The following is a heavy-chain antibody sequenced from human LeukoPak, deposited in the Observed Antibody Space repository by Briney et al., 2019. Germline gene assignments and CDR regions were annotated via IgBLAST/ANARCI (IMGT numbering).Heavy chain of an antibody. Sequence: PSETLSLTCAVYGGSFSGYYWSWIRQPPGKGLEWIGEINHSGSTNYNPSLKSRVTIPVDTSKNQFSLKLSSVTAADTAVYYCARVPYYYGMDVWGQGTTVTVSS. CDR2: INHSGST. CDR3: ARVPYYYGMDV. J-gene: IGHJ6*02. V-gene: IGHV4-34*01. CDR1: GGSFSGYY.